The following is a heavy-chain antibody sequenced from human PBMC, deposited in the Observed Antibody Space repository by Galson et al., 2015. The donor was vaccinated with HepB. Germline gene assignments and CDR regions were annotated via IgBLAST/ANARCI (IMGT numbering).Heavy chain of an antibody. CDR3: AKGAYNTGRPVGYYYGMDV. D-gene: IGHD6-19*01. CDR2: TYYRSKWYF. J-gene: IGHJ6*02. CDR1: GDSVSSNSAA. V-gene: IGHV6-1*01. Sequence: CAISGDSVSSNSAAWNWIRQSPSRGLEWLGRTYYRSKWYFDYAVSVKSRITINPDTSKNQFSLQLNSVTPEDTAVYYCAKGAYNTGRPVGYYYGMDVWGQGTTVTVSS.